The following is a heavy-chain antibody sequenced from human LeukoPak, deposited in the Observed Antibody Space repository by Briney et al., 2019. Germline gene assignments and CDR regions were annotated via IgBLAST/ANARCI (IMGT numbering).Heavy chain of an antibody. CDR2: IKQDGSEK. V-gene: IGHV3-7*01. CDR3: AREGPDYYDSSSLDY. Sequence: GGSLRLSCAASGFTFNNAWMSWVRQAPGKGLEWVANIKQDGSEKYYVDSVKGRFTISRDNAKNSLYLQMNSLRAEDTAVYYCAREGPDYYDSSSLDYWGQGTLVTVSS. J-gene: IGHJ4*02. D-gene: IGHD3-22*01. CDR1: GFTFNNAW.